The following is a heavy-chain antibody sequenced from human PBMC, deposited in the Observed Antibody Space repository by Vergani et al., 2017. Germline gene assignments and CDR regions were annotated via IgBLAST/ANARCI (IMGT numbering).Heavy chain of an antibody. CDR3: ARGIGY. J-gene: IGHJ4*02. CDR2: INHSGST. D-gene: IGHD3-10*01. CDR1: GGSFSGYY. Sequence: QVQLQESGPGLVKPSETLSLTCAVYGGSFSGYYWSWIRQPPGKGLEWIGEINHSGSTNYNPSLKSRVTISVDTSKNQFSLKLSSVTAADTAVYYCARGIGYWGQGTLVTVSS. V-gene: IGHV4-34*01.